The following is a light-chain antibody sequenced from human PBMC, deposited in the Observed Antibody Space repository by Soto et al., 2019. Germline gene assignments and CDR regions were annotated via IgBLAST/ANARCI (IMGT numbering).Light chain of an antibody. CDR3: QQSDSMPWT. CDR1: QSISSN. Sequence: EIVMTQSPATLSVSPGERATLSCRASQSISSNLAWYQQKPGQAPRLLMFRTSSRATGFPARFSGSGSGTEFNLTISSLQPEDSATYYCQQSDSMPWTFGQGTKVEIK. CDR2: RTS. J-gene: IGKJ1*01. V-gene: IGKV3-15*01.